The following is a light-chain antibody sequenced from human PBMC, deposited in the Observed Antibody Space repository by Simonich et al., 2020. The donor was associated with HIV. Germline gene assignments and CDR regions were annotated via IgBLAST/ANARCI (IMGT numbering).Light chain of an antibody. Sequence: DIVMTQSPDSLAVSLGERATINCKSSQRVLYSSNNKNYLAWYPQKPGQPPKLLIYWASTRESGVPDRFSGSGSGTDFTLTISSLQAEDVAVYYCQQYYSTPPTFGPGTKVDIK. J-gene: IGKJ3*01. CDR1: QRVLYSSNNKNY. CDR2: WAS. V-gene: IGKV4-1*01. CDR3: QQYYSTPPT.